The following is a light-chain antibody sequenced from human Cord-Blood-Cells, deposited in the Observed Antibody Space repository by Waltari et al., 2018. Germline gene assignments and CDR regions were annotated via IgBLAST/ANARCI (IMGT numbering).Light chain of an antibody. J-gene: IGKJ4*01. CDR3: QQSYSTLT. Sequence: IQMTQSTSSLSASVGDRVTITCRASQSISSYLNWYQQKPRKAPKLLIYAASSLQSGVPSRFSGSGAGTDCPLTISSLQQEDFATYYCQQSYSTLTFGGGTKVEIK. V-gene: IGKV1-39*01. CDR2: AAS. CDR1: QSISSY.